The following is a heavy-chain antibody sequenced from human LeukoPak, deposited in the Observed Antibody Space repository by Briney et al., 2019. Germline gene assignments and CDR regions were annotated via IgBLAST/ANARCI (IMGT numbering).Heavy chain of an antibody. CDR3: ARLKVSYYDSSGYYSFDY. CDR2: IYYSGST. D-gene: IGHD3-22*01. V-gene: IGHV4-39*01. J-gene: IGHJ4*02. CDR1: GGSISSSSYY. Sequence: SETLSLTCTVSGGSISSSSYYWGWIRQPPGKGLEWIGSIYYSGSTYYNPSLKSRVTISVDTSKNQFSLKLSSVTAADTAVYYRARLKVSYYDSSGYYSFDYWGQGTLVTVSS.